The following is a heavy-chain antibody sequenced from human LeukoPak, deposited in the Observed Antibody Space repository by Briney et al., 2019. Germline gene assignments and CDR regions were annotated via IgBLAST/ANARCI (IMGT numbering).Heavy chain of an antibody. Sequence: SETLSFTCTVSGGSISSYYWSWIRQPPGKGLEWIGYIYYSGSTNYNPSLKSRVTISVDTSKNQFSLKLSSVTAADTAVYYCARDLDYSNYIDYGMDVWGQGTTVTVSS. D-gene: IGHD4-11*01. CDR1: GGSISSYY. CDR3: ARDLDYSNYIDYGMDV. CDR2: IYYSGST. J-gene: IGHJ6*02. V-gene: IGHV4-59*01.